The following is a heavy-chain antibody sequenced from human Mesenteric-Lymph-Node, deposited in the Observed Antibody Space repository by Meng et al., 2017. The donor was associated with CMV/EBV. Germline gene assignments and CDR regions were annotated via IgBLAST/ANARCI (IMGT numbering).Heavy chain of an antibody. CDR3: ARDRGAGVVVPAALEGYYYYGMDV. CDR1: GFTFSSYA. CDR2: ISYDGSNK. J-gene: IGHJ6*02. D-gene: IGHD2-2*01. V-gene: IGHV3-30-3*01. Sequence: GGSLRLSCAASGFTFSSYAMHWVRQAPGKGLEWVAVISYDGSNKYYADSVKGRFTISRDNSKNTLYLQMNSLRAEDTAVYYCARDRGAGVVVPAALEGYYYYGMDVWGQGTTVTVSS.